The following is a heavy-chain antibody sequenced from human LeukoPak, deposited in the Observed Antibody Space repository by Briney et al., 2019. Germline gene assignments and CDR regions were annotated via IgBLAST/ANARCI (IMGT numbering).Heavy chain of an antibody. V-gene: IGHV4-4*07. CDR1: GGSITSYY. Sequence: SETLSLTCTVSGGSITSYYWSWIRQPAGKGLEWIGRIYSSGSTNYNPSLKSRVTMSVDASKNQFSLKLNSVTAADTAVYYCARDKSTTWHNWFDPSGQGSLVTISS. J-gene: IGHJ5*02. CDR2: IYSSGST. D-gene: IGHD1-14*01. CDR3: ARDKSTTWHNWFDP.